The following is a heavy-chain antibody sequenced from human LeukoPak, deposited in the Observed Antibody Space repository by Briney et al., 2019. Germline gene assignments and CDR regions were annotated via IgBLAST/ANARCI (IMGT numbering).Heavy chain of an antibody. V-gene: IGHV1-69*06. J-gene: IGHJ5*02. D-gene: IGHD2-15*01. CDR3: ATGYCSGGSCYSWFDP. CDR1: GGTFSSYA. Sequence: ASVKVSCKASGGTFSSYAISWVRQAPGQGLEWMGGIIPIFGTANYAQKFQGRVTITADKSTSTAYMELSSLRSEDTAVYYCATGYCSGGSCYSWFDPWGQGTLVTVSS. CDR2: IIPIFGTA.